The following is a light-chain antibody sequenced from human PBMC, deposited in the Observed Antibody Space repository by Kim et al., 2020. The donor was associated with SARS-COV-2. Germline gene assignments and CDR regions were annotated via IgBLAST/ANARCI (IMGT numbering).Light chain of an antibody. Sequence: VELRQRGRIESQGDGLSYYLGYWYQQTPGKAPILIIYGKNSRPAGIPDRFSGSRSVNTAFLTITGPQADDDADYYCNSRASNDTVVFGGGTQLTVL. CDR2: GKN. CDR1: GLSYYL. J-gene: IGLJ2*01. V-gene: IGLV3-19*01. CDR3: NSRASNDTVV.